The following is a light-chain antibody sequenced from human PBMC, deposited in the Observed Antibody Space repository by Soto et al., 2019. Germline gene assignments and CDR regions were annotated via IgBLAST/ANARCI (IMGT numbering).Light chain of an antibody. V-gene: IGKV3-15*01. CDR2: GAS. Sequence: EIVMTQSPATLSVSPGGSATLSCRASQSISDTLAWYQQKPGQAPRLLIHGASTRATGFPARFSGSGSGTDFTLTISSLQSEDFAVYYCQQYNNWPWTFGQGTKVDNK. CDR1: QSISDT. CDR3: QQYNNWPWT. J-gene: IGKJ1*01.